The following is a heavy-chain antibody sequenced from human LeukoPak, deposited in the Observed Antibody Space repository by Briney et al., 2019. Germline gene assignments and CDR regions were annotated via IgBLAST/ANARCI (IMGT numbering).Heavy chain of an antibody. V-gene: IGHV3-33*01. CDR1: GSTFSDYG. D-gene: IGHD3-22*01. Sequence: GGSLRLSCAASGSTFSDYGMHWVRQAPGKGLEWVAVIWYDGSNKYYADSVKGRFTISRDNSKNTLYLQMNSLRAEDTAVYYCARAEGYYDSSGNDAFDIWGQGTMVTVSS. J-gene: IGHJ3*02. CDR2: IWYDGSNK. CDR3: ARAEGYYDSSGNDAFDI.